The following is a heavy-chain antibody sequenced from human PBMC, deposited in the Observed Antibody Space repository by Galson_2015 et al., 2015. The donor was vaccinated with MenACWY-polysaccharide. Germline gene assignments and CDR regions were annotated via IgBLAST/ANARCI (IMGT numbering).Heavy chain of an antibody. CDR2: ISSSGGRT. J-gene: IGHJ4*02. D-gene: IGHD3-10*01. CDR1: GFTFSSYA. CDR3: AKDRNSGSGSYDY. V-gene: IGHV3-23*01. Sequence: SLRLSCAASGFTFSSYAMSWVRQAPGKGLEWVSGISSSGGRTYYADSVKGRFTISRDNSKNTLYLQMNSLRAEDTAIYYCAKDRNSGSGSYDYWGQGILVTVSS.